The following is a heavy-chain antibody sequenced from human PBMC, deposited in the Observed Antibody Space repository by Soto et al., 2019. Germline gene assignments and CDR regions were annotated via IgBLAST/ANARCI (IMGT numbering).Heavy chain of an antibody. Sequence: GASVKVSCKASGYTFTSYAMHWVRQAPGQRLEWMGWINAGNGNTKYSQKFQGRVTITRDTSASTAYMELSSLRSEDTAVYYCARDDSRITIFGVVICSNYYYYGMDVWGQGTTVTVSS. D-gene: IGHD3-3*01. CDR3: ARDDSRITIFGVVICSNYYYYGMDV. V-gene: IGHV1-3*01. CDR2: INAGNGNT. CDR1: GYTFTSYA. J-gene: IGHJ6*02.